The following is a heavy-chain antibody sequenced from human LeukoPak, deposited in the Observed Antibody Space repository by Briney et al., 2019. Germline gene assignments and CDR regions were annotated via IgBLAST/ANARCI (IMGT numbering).Heavy chain of an antibody. CDR3: ARSGYSFGSYFDY. J-gene: IGHJ4*02. Sequence: SETLSLTCTVSGGSISSSSYYWGWIRQPPGKGLEWIGSIYSSGSTYCNPSLKSRVTISVDTSKNQFSLKLSSVTAADTAVYYCARSGYSFGSYFDYWGQGTLVTVSS. CDR1: GGSISSSSYY. V-gene: IGHV4-39*01. D-gene: IGHD5-18*01. CDR2: IYSSGST.